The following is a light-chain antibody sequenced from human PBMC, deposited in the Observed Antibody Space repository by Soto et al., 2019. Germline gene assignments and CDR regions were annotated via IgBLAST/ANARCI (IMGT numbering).Light chain of an antibody. Sequence: QSVLTQPPSASGSPGQSVTISCTGTSSDVGYYNYVSWYQQHPGKAPKLMISEVSKRPSGVPDRFSGSKSGNTASLTVSGLQAEDEADYYRSSYAGSNNLVFGGGTKVTVL. J-gene: IGLJ2*01. CDR3: SSYAGSNNLV. CDR2: EVS. CDR1: SSDVGYYNY. V-gene: IGLV2-8*01.